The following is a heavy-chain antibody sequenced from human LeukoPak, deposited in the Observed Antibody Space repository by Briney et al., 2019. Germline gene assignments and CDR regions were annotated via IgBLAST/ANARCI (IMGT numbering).Heavy chain of an antibody. CDR1: GGSISSGSYY. CDR3: ARLLWFGETDAFDI. Sequence: SETLSLTCTVSGGSISSGSYYWSWIRQPAGKGLEWIGRIYTSGSTNYNPSLKSRVTISVDTSKNQFSLKLRSVTAADTAVYYCARLLWFGETDAFDIWGQGTMVTVSS. CDR2: IYTSGST. J-gene: IGHJ3*02. D-gene: IGHD3-10*01. V-gene: IGHV4-61*02.